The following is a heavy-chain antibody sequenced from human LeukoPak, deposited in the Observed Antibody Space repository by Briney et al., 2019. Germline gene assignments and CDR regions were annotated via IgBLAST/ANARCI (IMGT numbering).Heavy chain of an antibody. CDR3: VRRNYYGSGNHYSYFDY. D-gene: IGHD3-10*01. Sequence: GESLKISCQGFGYSFNTYWIGWVRQVPGKGLEWMGNIYPRDSDTRYSPAFQGHVTISVDKSISTASLRWSSLKASDSATYYCVRRNYYGSGNHYSYFDYWGQGTQVTVSS. J-gene: IGHJ4*02. CDR2: IYPRDSDT. V-gene: IGHV5-51*01. CDR1: GYSFNTYW.